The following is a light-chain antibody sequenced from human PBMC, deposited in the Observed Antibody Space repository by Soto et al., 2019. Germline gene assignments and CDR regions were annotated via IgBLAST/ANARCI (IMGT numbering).Light chain of an antibody. CDR2: DAS. CDR1: QSVNRY. V-gene: IGKV3-11*01. Sequence: EIVLTQSPATLSLSPGDRATLSCRASQSVNRYFAWYQQKPGQAPRLLIYDASNRATGIPARFSGSGSGTDFTLTIGSLEPEDFAVYYCQQRSNWPLTFGGGTRVEIK. CDR3: QQRSNWPLT. J-gene: IGKJ4*01.